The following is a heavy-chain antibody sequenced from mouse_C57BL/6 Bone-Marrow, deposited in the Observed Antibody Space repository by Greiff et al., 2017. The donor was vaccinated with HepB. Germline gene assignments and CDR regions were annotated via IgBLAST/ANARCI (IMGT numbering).Heavy chain of an antibody. D-gene: IGHD1-1*01. CDR1: GFNIKDDY. CDR3: TTSPITTVVAKGY. Sequence: VQLQQSGAELVRPGASVKLSCTASGFNIKDDYMHWVKQRPEQGLEWIGWIDPENGDTEYASKFQGKATITADTSYNTAYLQLSSLTSEDTAVYYCTTSPITTVVAKGYWGQGTTLTVSS. J-gene: IGHJ2*01. V-gene: IGHV14-4*01. CDR2: IDPENGDT.